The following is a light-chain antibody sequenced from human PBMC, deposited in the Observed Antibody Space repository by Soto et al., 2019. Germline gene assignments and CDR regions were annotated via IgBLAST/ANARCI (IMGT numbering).Light chain of an antibody. CDR1: QSVSSNY. Sequence: EIVLTQSPGTLSLSPGERATLSCRASQSVSSNYLAWYQQQPGQAPRLLIYAASIWANGTPDTLRGSGSGTVFTLTIIRLAPEDFSLYFCQQYGTFAQTFGGGTKVAIK. CDR3: QQYGTFAQT. V-gene: IGKV3-20*01. CDR2: AAS. J-gene: IGKJ4*01.